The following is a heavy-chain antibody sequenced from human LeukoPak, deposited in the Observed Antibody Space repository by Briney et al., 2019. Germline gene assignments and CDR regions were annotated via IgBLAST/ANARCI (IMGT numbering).Heavy chain of an antibody. CDR2: VDPEDGET. Sequence: ATVKISCKVSGYTFTDYYMHWVQQAPGKGLEWMGLVDPEDGETIYAEKFQGRVTITADTSTDTAYMELSSLRSEDTAVYYCATAPPFYDILTGPTKDYMDVWGKGTTVTVSS. CDR3: ATAPPFYDILTGPTKDYMDV. J-gene: IGHJ6*03. V-gene: IGHV1-69-2*01. D-gene: IGHD3-9*01. CDR1: GYTFTDYY.